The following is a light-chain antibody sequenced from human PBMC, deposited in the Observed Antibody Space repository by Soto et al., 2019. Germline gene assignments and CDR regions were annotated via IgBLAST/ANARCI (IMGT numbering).Light chain of an antibody. CDR3: QQRSNWLT. V-gene: IGKV3-11*01. CDR2: DAS. CDR1: QNVVNY. Sequence: EIVLTQSPATLSLSPGERATLSCRASQNVVNYLAWYQQKPGQAPRLLIYDASNRATGIPARFSGSGSGTDFTLTISGLEPEDSAVDYCQQRSNWLTFGGGTKVEIK. J-gene: IGKJ4*01.